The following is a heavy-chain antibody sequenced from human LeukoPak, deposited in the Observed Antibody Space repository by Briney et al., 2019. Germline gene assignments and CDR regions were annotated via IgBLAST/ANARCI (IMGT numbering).Heavy chain of an antibody. CDR1: GFTFSSYA. V-gene: IGHV3-23*01. D-gene: IGHD2-15*01. J-gene: IGHJ4*02. CDR3: ATPRYCSGGSCYSVFDY. Sequence: GGSLRLSCAASGFTFSSYAMSWVRQAPGKGLEWVSAISGSGGSTYYADSVKGRFTISRDNSKNTLYLQMISLRAEDTAVYYCATPRYCSGGSCYSVFDYWGQGTLVTVSS. CDR2: ISGSGGST.